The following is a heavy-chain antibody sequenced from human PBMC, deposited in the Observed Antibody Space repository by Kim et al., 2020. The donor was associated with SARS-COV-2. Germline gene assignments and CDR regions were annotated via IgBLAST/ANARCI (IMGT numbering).Heavy chain of an antibody. CDR3: ARDPIIAAAGKGWFDP. V-gene: IGHV7-4-1*02. CDR1: GYTFTSYA. D-gene: IGHD6-13*01. J-gene: IGHJ5*02. CDR2: INTNTGNP. Sequence: ASVKVSCKASGYTFTSYAMNWVRQAPGQGLEWMGWINTNTGNPTYAQGFTGRFVFSLDTSVSTAYLQISSLKAEDTAVYYCARDPIIAAAGKGWFDPWGQGTLVTVSS.